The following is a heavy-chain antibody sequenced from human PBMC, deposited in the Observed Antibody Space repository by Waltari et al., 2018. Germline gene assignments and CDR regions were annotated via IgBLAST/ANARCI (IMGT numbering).Heavy chain of an antibody. V-gene: IGHV1-2*02. CDR1: GYTFIAYY. Sequence: QMQLVQSGAEVKKPGASVKVSCKASGYTFIAYYMHWVRQAPGQGLEWMGWINPNSGDTNNAQRFQGRVTMTRDTSINTAYMDLNRLRSDDTAVYYCARGTGLAPAATRNYYYYMDVWGKGITVTVSS. D-gene: IGHD2-2*01. CDR2: INPNSGDT. CDR3: ARGTGLAPAATRNYYYYMDV. J-gene: IGHJ6*03.